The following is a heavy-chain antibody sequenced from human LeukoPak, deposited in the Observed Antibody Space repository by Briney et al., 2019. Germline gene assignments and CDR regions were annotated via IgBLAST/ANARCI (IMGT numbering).Heavy chain of an antibody. Sequence: GGSLRLPCTASGFTFGDYAMSWVRQAPGKGLEWVGFIRSKAYGGTTEYAASVKGRFTISRDDSKSIAYLQMNSLKTEDTAVYYCTRDSDYGDLGPTNDAFDIWGQGTMVTVSS. J-gene: IGHJ3*02. D-gene: IGHD4-17*01. V-gene: IGHV3-49*04. CDR1: GFTFGDYA. CDR3: TRDSDYGDLGPTNDAFDI. CDR2: IRSKAYGGTT.